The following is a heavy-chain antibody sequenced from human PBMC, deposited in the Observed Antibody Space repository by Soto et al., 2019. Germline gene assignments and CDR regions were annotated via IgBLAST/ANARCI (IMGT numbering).Heavy chain of an antibody. CDR2: MYYSGTT. CDR3: AVVDSTGNWFDP. D-gene: IGHD6-25*01. J-gene: IGHJ5*02. V-gene: IGHV4-39*01. CDR1: GGSISSSDFY. Sequence: PSETLSLTCTVSGGSISSSDFYLGWLRQTPGKGLEFIGSMYYSGTTYYNPSLKSRVTISVDTSKNQFTLKLISVTAADTAVYYCAVVDSTGNWFDPWGEGALVTVSS.